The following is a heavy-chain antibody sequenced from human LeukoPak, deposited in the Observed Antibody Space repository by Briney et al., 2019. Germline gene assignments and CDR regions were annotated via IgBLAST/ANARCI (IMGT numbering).Heavy chain of an antibody. CDR3: ARTTEGGYIGYFYYYNMDV. Sequence: PSETLSLTCTVSGGSISSYYWSWIRQPAGKGLEWIGRIYTSGSTNYNPSLKSRVPISVDPSKNQFSLKLRSVTAADTAMYYCARTTEGGYIGYFYYYNMDVWGKGTTGTTSS. CDR2: IYTSGST. V-gene: IGHV4-4*07. CDR1: GGSISSYY. D-gene: IGHD5-18*01. J-gene: IGHJ6*03.